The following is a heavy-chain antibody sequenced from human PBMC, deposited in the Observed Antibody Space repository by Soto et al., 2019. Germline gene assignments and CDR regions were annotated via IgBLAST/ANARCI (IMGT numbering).Heavy chain of an antibody. CDR1: GFTFSSYA. J-gene: IGHJ3*02. V-gene: IGHV3-23*01. Sequence: GGSLRLSCAASGFTFSSYAMSWVRQAPGKGLEWVSGISGSGGSIYDADSVQGRFTISRDNSKNMLYLQMNSLRAEDTAVYYCAKDGQWHRYYETSDYPQAFDMWGPGTLVTVSS. D-gene: IGHD3-22*01. CDR2: ISGSGGSI. CDR3: AKDGQWHRYYETSDYPQAFDM.